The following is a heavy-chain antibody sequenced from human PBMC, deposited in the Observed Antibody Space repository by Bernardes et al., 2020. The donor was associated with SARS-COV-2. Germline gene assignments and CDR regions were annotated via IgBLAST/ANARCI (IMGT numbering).Heavy chain of an antibody. Sequence: GGSLRLSCAASRFSFSSYTMNWVRQAPGKGLEWVSSISGSSNYIFQTDSVRGRFTISRDNAKDSLFLQMNSLRAEDTAIYYCARDDLDRRNGLDVWGQGTTVTVSS. CDR1: RFSFSSYT. CDR2: ISGSSNYI. J-gene: IGHJ6*02. CDR3: ARDDLDRRNGLDV. D-gene: IGHD3-22*01. V-gene: IGHV3-21*01.